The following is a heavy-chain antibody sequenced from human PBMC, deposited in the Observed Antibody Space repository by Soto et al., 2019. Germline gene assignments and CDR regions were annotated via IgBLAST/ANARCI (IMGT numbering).Heavy chain of an antibody. V-gene: IGHV3-21*01. J-gene: IGHJ5*02. Sequence: PGGSLRLSCAASGFSFSGYAVTWVSQAPGKGLEWVSTISSNSAYIYYTDALRGRFTISRDNAKNSLHLQMNSLRAEDTAVYYCTRDASRDSSARGWFDPWGPGTLVTVSS. CDR3: TRDASRDSSARGWFDP. D-gene: IGHD6-13*01. CDR1: GFSFSGYA. CDR2: ISSNSAYI.